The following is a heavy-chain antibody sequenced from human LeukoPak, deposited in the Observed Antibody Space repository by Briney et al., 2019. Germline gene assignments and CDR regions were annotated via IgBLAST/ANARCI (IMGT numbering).Heavy chain of an antibody. CDR2: ISSISSTI. CDR3: ARVLVDPAPGFAY. J-gene: IGHJ4*02. Sequence: GGSLRLSCAASGFTFSSYSMNWVRQAPGKGLEWVSYISSISSTIYYADSVKGRFTISRDNAKNSLYLQMNSLRAEETAVYYSARVLVDPAPGFAYGGREPWSPSPQ. CDR1: GFTFSSYS. D-gene: IGHD5-18*01. V-gene: IGHV3-48*01.